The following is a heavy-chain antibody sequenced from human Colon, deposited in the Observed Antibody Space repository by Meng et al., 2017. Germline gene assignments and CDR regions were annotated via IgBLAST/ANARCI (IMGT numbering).Heavy chain of an antibody. D-gene: IGHD4-17*01. CDR1: GGSISSGSYY. CDR2: IYTSGST. Sequence: SETLSLTRTVSGGSISSGSYYWSWIRQPAGKGLEWIGRIYTSGSTNYNPSLKSRVTISVDTSKNQFSLKLSSVTAADTAVYYCARGSLSTVTLYYYYGMDVWGQGTTVTVSS. CDR3: ARGSLSTVTLYYYYGMDV. V-gene: IGHV4-61*02. J-gene: IGHJ6*02.